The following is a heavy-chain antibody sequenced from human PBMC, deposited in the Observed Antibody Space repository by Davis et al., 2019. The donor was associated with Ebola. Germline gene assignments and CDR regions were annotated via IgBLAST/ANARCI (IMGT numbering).Heavy chain of an antibody. CDR1: GFTFSSYW. CDR2: INPDGSFT. D-gene: IGHD2-2*01. J-gene: IGHJ4*02. V-gene: IGHV3-74*01. Sequence: GESLKISCAASGFTFSSYWMHWVRQAPGKGLVWVSRINPDGSFTDYADFVKGRFSISRDSTSNTLYLQMNGLRAEDTAVYYCARSSYQPDYWGQGTLVTVSS. CDR3: ARSSYQPDY.